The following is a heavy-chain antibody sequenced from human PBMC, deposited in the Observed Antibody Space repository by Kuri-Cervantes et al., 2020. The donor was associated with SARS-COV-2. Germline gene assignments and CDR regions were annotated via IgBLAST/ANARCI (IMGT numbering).Heavy chain of an antibody. Sequence: GSLRLSCAVYGGSFSGYYWSWIRQPPGKGLEWIGEINHSGSTNYNPSLKSRVTISVDTSKNQFSLQLNSVTPEDTAVYYCSRSPGSDYEGFFDSWGQGTLVT. CDR3: SRSPGSDYEGFFDS. D-gene: IGHD1-26*01. CDR1: GGSFSGYY. V-gene: IGHV4-34*01. J-gene: IGHJ4*02. CDR2: INHSGST.